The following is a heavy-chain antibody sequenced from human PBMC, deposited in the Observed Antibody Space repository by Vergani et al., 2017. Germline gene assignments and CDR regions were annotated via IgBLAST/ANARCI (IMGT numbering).Heavy chain of an antibody. CDR2: IKQDGSEK. Sequence: EVQLVESGGGLVQPGGSLRLSCAASGFPFSSYSMSWVRQAPGKGLEWVANIKQDGSEKYYVDSVKGRFTISRDNAKNSLYLQMNSLRAEDTAVYYCARVWRVLALDYWGQGTLVTVSS. J-gene: IGHJ4*02. CDR3: ARVWRVLALDY. D-gene: IGHD4/OR15-4a*01. CDR1: GFPFSSYS. V-gene: IGHV3-7*03.